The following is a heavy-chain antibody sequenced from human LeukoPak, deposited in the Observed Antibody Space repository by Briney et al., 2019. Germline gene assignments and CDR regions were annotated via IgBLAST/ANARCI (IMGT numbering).Heavy chain of an antibody. Sequence: SETLSLTCTVSVGSISSYYWSWIRQPPGKGLEWIGYIYYSGSTNYNPSLKSRVTISVDTSKNQFSLKLSSVTAADTAVYYCARERWLVYDYWGQGTLVNVSS. V-gene: IGHV4-59*01. CDR3: ARERWLVYDY. CDR1: VGSISSYY. D-gene: IGHD6-19*01. J-gene: IGHJ4*02. CDR2: IYYSGST.